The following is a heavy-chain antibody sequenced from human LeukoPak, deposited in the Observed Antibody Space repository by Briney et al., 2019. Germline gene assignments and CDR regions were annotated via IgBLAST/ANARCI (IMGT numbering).Heavy chain of an antibody. CDR1: GFDLNTYE. V-gene: IGHV3-48*03. CDR3: ARGDPHADI. Sequence: PGGSLRLSCAASGFDLNTYEMSWVRQAPGKGLEWIADITISGHTKNYADSVKGRFTISRDNAGTSLYLQMNSLRVEDTGVYYCARGDPHADIWGQGTLVTVSS. J-gene: IGHJ4*02. CDR2: ITISGHTK.